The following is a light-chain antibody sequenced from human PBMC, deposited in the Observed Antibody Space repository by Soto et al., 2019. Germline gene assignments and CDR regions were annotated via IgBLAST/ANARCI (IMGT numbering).Light chain of an antibody. J-gene: IGKJ1*01. CDR2: DAS. V-gene: IGKV1-5*01. CDR1: QSISSW. CDR3: QQYNSYSSWT. Sequence: DIQMTQSPSTLSASVGDRVTIPCRASQSISSWLAWYQQKPGTAPKLLIYDASSLESGVPSRFSGSGSGTEFTPTISSLQPDDFATYYCQQYNSYSSWTFGQGTKVDIK.